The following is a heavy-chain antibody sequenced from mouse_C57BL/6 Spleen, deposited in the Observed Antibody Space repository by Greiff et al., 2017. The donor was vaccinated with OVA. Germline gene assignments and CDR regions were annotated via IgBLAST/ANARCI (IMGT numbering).Heavy chain of an antibody. CDR1: GFTFSSYG. J-gene: IGHJ4*01. V-gene: IGHV5-6*01. D-gene: IGHD1-1*01. Sequence: EVMLVESGGDLVKPGGSLKLSCAASGFTFSSYGMSWVRQTPDKRLEWVATISSGGGYTYYPDSVKGRFTISRDNSKNTLYLQMSSLKSEDTAMYYCARQSGITTVVNAMDYWGQGTSVTVSS. CDR3: ARQSGITTVVNAMDY. CDR2: ISSGGGYT.